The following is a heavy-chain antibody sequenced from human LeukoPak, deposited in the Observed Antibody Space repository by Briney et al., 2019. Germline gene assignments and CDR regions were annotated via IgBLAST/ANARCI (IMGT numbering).Heavy chain of an antibody. D-gene: IGHD3-10*01. Sequence: WETLCLTCTVSGGSISSYYWSWIRQPPGKGLEWIWYIYYSGSTNYNPSLKSRVTISVDTSRNQFSLKLSSVTAADTAVYYCARGPRYYYGSGSYGMDVWGQGTTVTVSS. CDR2: IYYSGST. V-gene: IGHV4-59*01. CDR1: GGSISSYY. J-gene: IGHJ6*02. CDR3: ARGPRYYYGSGSYGMDV.